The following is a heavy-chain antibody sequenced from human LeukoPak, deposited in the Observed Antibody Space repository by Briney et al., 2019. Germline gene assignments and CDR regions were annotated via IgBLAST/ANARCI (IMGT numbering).Heavy chain of an antibody. CDR1: GFTFSSYA. Sequence: GGSLRLSCAASGFTFSSYAMHWVRQAPGKGLEWVSVIYNTGGTKYADSVRGRFTISRDNSKNTVFLQMNSLRPEDTAVYYCVRATWDYWGQGTLVTVSS. CDR3: VRATWDY. V-gene: IGHV3-66*01. CDR2: IYNTGGT. J-gene: IGHJ4*02.